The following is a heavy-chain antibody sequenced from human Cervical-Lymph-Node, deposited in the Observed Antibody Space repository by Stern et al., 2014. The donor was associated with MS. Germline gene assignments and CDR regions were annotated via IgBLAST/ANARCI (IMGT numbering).Heavy chain of an antibody. J-gene: IGHJ5*02. Sequence: EMQLVESGGTLVQPGGSLRLSCAVSGSTVNSNYMTWVRQAPGKGLEWVSIFYSGISTYYAESVKGRFSFSIDKPKNTLYLQMNNLRVEDTAMYYCTREMAARRLDPWGQGTLVIVSA. CDR3: TREMAARRLDP. D-gene: IGHD5-24*01. CDR1: GSTVNSNY. V-gene: IGHV3-66*01. CDR2: FYSGIST.